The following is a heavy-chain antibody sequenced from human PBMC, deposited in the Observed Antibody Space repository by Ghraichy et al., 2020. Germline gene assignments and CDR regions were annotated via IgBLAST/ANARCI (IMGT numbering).Heavy chain of an antibody. D-gene: IGHD6-13*01. J-gene: IGHJ6*01. Sequence: NTNYNPSLKSRVTISVDTSKNQFSLKLSSVTAADTAVYYCARGRIAAAEGYYYFYGMDV. V-gene: IGHV4-34*01. CDR2: NT. CDR3: ARGRIAAAEGYYYFYGMDV.